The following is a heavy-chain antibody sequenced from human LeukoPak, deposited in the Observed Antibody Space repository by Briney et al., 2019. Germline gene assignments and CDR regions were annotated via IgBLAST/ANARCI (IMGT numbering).Heavy chain of an antibody. CDR3: ARVAGSIDY. CDR1: GYTFTNYD. Sequence: ASVKVSCKASGYTFTNYDINWVRQATGQGLEWMGWMSTSSGNTGYAQKFQGRLTMTRDTSITTVYMELSSLRSDDTAVYYCARVAGSIDYWGQGTLVTVS. V-gene: IGHV1-8*01. J-gene: IGHJ4*02. D-gene: IGHD1-26*01. CDR2: MSTSSGNT.